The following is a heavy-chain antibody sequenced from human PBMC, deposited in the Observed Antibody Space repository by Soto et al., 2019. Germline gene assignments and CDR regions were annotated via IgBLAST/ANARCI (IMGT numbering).Heavy chain of an antibody. D-gene: IGHD6-19*01. J-gene: IGHJ4*02. CDR3: ARGYSTGWYSSVFFDY. CDR1: GDTFTGYD. CDR2: INPHSGDT. Sequence: QVQLVQSGAEVKNPGASVKVSCKTSGDTFTGYDMHWVRQAPGQGLEWMGWINPHSGDTDYAQTFQGRVTMTRDTSISTAYMELSRLRSNDTAFYYCARGYSTGWYSSVFFDYWGQGTLVTVSS. V-gene: IGHV1-2*02.